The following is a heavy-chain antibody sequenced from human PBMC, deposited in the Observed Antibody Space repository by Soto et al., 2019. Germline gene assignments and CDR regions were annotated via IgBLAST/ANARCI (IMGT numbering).Heavy chain of an antibody. CDR1: GFTVSSNY. Sequence: PGGSLRLSCAASGFTVSSNYMSWVRQAPGKGLEWVSVIYSGGSTYYADSVKGRFTISRDNSKNTLYLQMNSLRAEDTAVYYCARERPLGYYGMDVWGQGTTVTGSS. CDR2: IYSGGST. J-gene: IGHJ6*02. V-gene: IGHV3-53*01. CDR3: ARERPLGYYGMDV.